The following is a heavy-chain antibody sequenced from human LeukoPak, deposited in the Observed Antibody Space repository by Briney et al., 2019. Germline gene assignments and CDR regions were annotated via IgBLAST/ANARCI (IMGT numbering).Heavy chain of an antibody. CDR2: INHSGST. Sequence: SETLSLTCAIYGGSLSGYYWSWIRQPPGKGLEWIGEINHSGSTNYNPSLKSRVTISVDTSKNQCSLKMRSVIAPGTALFIWARVYDFSSSVGRFDPWGQGTLVTVPS. CDR3: ARVYDFSSSVGRFDP. V-gene: IGHV4-34*01. CDR1: GGSLSGYY. J-gene: IGHJ5*02. D-gene: IGHD3-3*01.